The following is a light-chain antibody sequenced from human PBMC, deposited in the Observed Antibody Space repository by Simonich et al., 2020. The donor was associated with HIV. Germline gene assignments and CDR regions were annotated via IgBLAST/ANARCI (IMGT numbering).Light chain of an antibody. J-gene: IGKJ4*01. CDR2: TAS. CDR1: QGISNG. CDR3: QQLNSYLALT. Sequence: DIQVTQSPSSLSASVGDRVTITCRASQGISNGLSWYQQKPGQAPTLLIYTASSLESGVPSRFSGSGSGTEFTLTISSLQPEDFATYYCQQLNSYLALTFGGGTKVEIK. V-gene: IGKV1-17*01.